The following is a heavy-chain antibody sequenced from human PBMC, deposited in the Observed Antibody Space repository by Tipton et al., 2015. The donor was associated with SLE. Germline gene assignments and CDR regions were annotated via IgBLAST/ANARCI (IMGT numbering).Heavy chain of an antibody. V-gene: IGHV4-4*07. CDR2: VYSSGST. Sequence: TLSLTCTVSGGSISGYYWSWIRQPAGKGLEWIGRVYSSGSTIYNPSIKSRITPSLDTSKNQFYLRVNSVTAADTAVYYCARGGGSYYDYWGQGTLVTVSS. CDR1: GGSISGYY. J-gene: IGHJ4*02. D-gene: IGHD1-26*01. CDR3: ARGGGSYYDY.